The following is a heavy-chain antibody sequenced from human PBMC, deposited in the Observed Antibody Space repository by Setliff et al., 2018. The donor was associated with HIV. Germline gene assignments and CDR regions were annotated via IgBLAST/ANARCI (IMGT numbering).Heavy chain of an antibody. CDR3: ATYSSSWPDY. Sequence: LTCTVSGGSISSGSYYWSWIRQPAGKGLEWIGRINTSGSTNYNPSLKSRVTISVDTSKNQFSLKLSSVTAADTAVYYCATYSSSWPDYWGQGTLVTVSS. V-gene: IGHV4-61*02. CDR2: INTSGST. CDR1: GGSISSGSYY. D-gene: IGHD6-13*01. J-gene: IGHJ4*02.